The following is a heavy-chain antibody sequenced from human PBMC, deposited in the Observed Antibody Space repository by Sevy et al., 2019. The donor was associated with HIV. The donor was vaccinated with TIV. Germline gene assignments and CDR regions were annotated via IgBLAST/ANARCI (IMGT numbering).Heavy chain of an antibody. CDR2: INHSGST. CDR1: GGSFSGYY. CDR3: ARGTHDMATGYYFDY. D-gene: IGHD5-12*01. J-gene: IGHJ4*02. V-gene: IGHV4-34*01. Sequence: SETLSLTCAVYGGSFSGYYWSWIRQPPGKGLEWIGEINHSGSTNYNPSLKSRVTISVDTSKNQFSLKLSSVTAADTAVYYCARGTHDMATGYYFDYWGQGTLVTVSS.